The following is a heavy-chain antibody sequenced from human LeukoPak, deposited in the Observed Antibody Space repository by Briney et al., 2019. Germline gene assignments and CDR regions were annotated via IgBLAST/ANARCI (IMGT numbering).Heavy chain of an antibody. D-gene: IGHD3-10*01. V-gene: IGHV4-4*09. CDR3: ASLSAKFLLWDDAFDI. Sequence: SETLSLTCTVSGGSINSYYWSWIRQPPGKGLEWIGYIYTSGSTNYNPSLKSRVTISVDTSKNQFSLKLSSVTAADTAVYYCASLSAKFLLWDDAFDIWGQGTMVTVSS. J-gene: IGHJ3*02. CDR2: IYTSGST. CDR1: GGSINSYY.